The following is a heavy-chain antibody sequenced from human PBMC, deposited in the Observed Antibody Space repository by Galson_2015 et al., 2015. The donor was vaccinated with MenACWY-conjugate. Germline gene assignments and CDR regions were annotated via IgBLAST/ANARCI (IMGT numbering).Heavy chain of an antibody. CDR2: INHRGST. Sequence: SETLSLTCAVYGGSFSGYYWSWIRQPPGKGLEWVGEINHRGSTNYNPSLKSRVTISVDTSKNQFSLKLSSVTAADTAVYYCARSSVRGVPFFGSWGQGTLVTVSS. CDR1: GGSFSGYY. V-gene: IGHV4-34*01. D-gene: IGHD3-10*02. J-gene: IGHJ5*02. CDR3: ARSSVRGVPFFGS.